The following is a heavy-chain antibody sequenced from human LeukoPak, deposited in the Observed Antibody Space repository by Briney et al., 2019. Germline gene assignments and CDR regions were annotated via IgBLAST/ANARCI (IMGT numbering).Heavy chain of an antibody. CDR1: GFTFSSYW. V-gene: IGHV3-74*01. CDR3: ARGTTVEAVIDL. Sequence: QPGGSLRLSCAASGFTFSSYWMNWVRQAPGKGLVWVSRIDSDGSATTYGDPAKGRFTISRDNAKNTLYLQMNSLRVEDTAVYYCARGTTVEAVIDLWAQGTLVTVSS. D-gene: IGHD4-11*01. J-gene: IGHJ5*02. CDR2: IDSDGSAT.